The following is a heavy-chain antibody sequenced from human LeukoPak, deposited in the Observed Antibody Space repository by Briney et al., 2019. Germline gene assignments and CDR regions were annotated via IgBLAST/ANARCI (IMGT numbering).Heavy chain of an antibody. J-gene: IGHJ4*02. CDR3: ARGRPRIVGASFDY. Sequence: ASVKVSCTASGGTFSSYAISWVRQAPGQGLEWMGGIIPIFGTANYAQKFQGRVTITADESTSTAYMELSSLRSEDTAVYYCARGRPRIVGASFDYWGQGTLVTVSS. D-gene: IGHD1-26*01. V-gene: IGHV1-69*13. CDR2: IIPIFGTA. CDR1: GGTFSSYA.